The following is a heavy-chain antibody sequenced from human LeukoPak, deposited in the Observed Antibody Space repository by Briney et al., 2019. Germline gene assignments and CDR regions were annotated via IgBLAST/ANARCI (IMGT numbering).Heavy chain of an antibody. CDR2: IYYSGST. Sequence: SETLSLTCTVSGGSISSYYWSWIRQPPGKGLEWIGYIYYSGSTNYNPSLKSRVTISVDTSKNQFSLKLSSVTAADTAVYYCARRGRDYDILTGYHNYFDYWGQGTLVTVSS. J-gene: IGHJ4*02. D-gene: IGHD3-9*01. CDR1: GGSISSYY. V-gene: IGHV4-59*08. CDR3: ARRGRDYDILTGYHNYFDY.